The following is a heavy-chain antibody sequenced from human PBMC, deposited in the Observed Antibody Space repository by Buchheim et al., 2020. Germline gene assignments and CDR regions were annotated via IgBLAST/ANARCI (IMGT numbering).Heavy chain of an antibody. CDR2: IWYDGSNQ. Sequence: QVQLVESGGGVVQPGKSLRLACAASGFIFRNYGMNWVRQAPGKGLEWVAVIWYDGSNQYYGDSVKGRFTVSRDNSNNTMFLQMNSLRAEDTAVYYCAKGVSVTTMIVVVITRYFDYWGQGTL. J-gene: IGHJ4*02. V-gene: IGHV3-33*03. CDR3: AKGVSVTTMIVVVITRYFDY. D-gene: IGHD3-22*01. CDR1: GFIFRNYG.